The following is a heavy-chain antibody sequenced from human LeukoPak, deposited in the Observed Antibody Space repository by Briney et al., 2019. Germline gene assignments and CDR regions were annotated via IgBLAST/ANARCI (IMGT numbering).Heavy chain of an antibody. Sequence: ASVKVSCKASGYTFTGYYMHWVRQAPGQGLEWMGWISAYNGNTNYAQKLQGRVTMTTDTSTSTAYMELRSLRSDDTAVYYCARDQSGDFDYWGQGTLVTVSS. CDR2: ISAYNGNT. D-gene: IGHD3-10*01. J-gene: IGHJ4*02. CDR3: ARDQSGDFDY. V-gene: IGHV1-18*04. CDR1: GYTFTGYY.